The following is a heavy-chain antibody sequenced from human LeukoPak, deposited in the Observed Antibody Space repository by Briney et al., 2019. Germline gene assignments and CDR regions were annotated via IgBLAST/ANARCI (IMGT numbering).Heavy chain of an antibody. CDR3: ASPHGGSAGY. CDR1: GGSIRDYY. J-gene: IGHJ4*02. D-gene: IGHD2-15*01. Sequence: PSETLSLTCTVSGGSIRDYYWSWIRQPPGKGLELIGYTHYSGTTNYNPSLKSRVTMSVDMSKNQFSLKLSSVSAADTAVYYCASPHGGSAGYWGQGTLVTVSS. V-gene: IGHV4-59*01. CDR2: THYSGTT.